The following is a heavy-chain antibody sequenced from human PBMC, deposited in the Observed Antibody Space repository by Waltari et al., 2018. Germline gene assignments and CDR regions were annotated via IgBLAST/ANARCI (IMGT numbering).Heavy chain of an antibody. J-gene: IGHJ5*02. V-gene: IGHV7-4-1*02. CDR2: INTNTGNP. D-gene: IGHD4-4*01. Sequence: QVQLVQSGAEVKKPGASVKVSCKASGYTFTSYDMNWVRQAPGQGLEWMGWINTNTGNPTYAQGFTGRFVFSLDTSVSTAYLQISSLKAEDTAVYYCARDVWTHDYSWDNWFDPWGQGTLVTVSS. CDR1: GYTFTSYD. CDR3: ARDVWTHDYSWDNWFDP.